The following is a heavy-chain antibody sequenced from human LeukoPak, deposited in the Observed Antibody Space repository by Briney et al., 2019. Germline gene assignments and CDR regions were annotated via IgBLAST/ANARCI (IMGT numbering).Heavy chain of an antibody. CDR2: ISSSSSTI. V-gene: IGHV3-48*01. J-gene: IGHJ4*02. CDR3: ARDQWELLWGGGYYFDY. D-gene: IGHD1-26*01. Sequence: PGGSLRLSCAASGFTFSSYSMNWVRQAPGKGLEWVSYISSSSSTIYYADSVKGRFTISRDNAKNSLYLQMNSLRAEDTAVYYCARDQWELLWGGGYYFDYWGQGTLVTVSS. CDR1: GFTFSSYS.